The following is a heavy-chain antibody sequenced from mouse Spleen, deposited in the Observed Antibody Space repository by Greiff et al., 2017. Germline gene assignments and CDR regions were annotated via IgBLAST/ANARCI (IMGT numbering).Heavy chain of an antibody. CDR1: GFNIKDTY. D-gene: IGHD1-1*01. CDR3: AGVSVVALGYCNFEV. CDR2: IDPANGNT. J-gene: IGHJ1*01. V-gene: IGHV14-3*02. Sequence: EVKVVESGAELVKPGASVKLSCTASGFNIKDTYMHWVKQRPEQGLEWIGRIDPANGNTKYDPKFQGKATITADTSSNTAYLQLSSLTYEDTAVFSWAGVSVVALGYCNFEVWGAGTPST.